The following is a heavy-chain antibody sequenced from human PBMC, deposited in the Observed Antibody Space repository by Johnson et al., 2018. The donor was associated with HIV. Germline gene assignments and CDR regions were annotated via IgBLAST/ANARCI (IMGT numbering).Heavy chain of an antibody. CDR2: ISYDGSSK. D-gene: IGHD2-15*01. CDR3: AKIGAVAALKDAFDL. CDR1: GFTFSSYC. V-gene: IGHV3-30*18. Sequence: QVQLVESGGGVVQPGTSLRLSCAASGFTFSSYCMHWVRQAPGEGLEWVAVISYDGSSKFSADSVKGRFTITRDNSKNTRYLPMNSLGVEATAVYFCAKIGAVAALKDAFDLWGRGTMVTVSS. J-gene: IGHJ3*01.